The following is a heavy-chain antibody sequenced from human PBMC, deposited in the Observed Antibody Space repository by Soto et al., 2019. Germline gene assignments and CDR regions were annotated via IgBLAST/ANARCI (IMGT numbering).Heavy chain of an antibody. D-gene: IGHD6-25*01. CDR2: VHYSGST. CDR1: GGSISNFY. Sequence: QVQLQESGPGLVKPSETLSLTCTVSGGSISNFYWTWIRQPPGKGLEWIGNVHYSGSTNYNPSVKSRVTTSVDTAKNQLSLNLSSVTAADTAGYYCARHKAAGSDRGGMDVWGQGTTVTVSS. V-gene: IGHV4-59*08. J-gene: IGHJ6*02. CDR3: ARHKAAGSDRGGMDV.